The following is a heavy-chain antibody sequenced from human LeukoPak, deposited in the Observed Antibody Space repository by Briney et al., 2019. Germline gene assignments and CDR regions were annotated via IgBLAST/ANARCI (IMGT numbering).Heavy chain of an antibody. J-gene: IGHJ5*02. CDR2: ISSSGGST. CDR3: AKDRGSSSCP. D-gene: IGHD6-13*01. Sequence: PGGSLRLSCAASGFTFTSYAMSWVRQAPGKGLEWVSAISSSGGSTYYADSVKGRFTISRDNSKNTLYLQMNSLRAEDTAVYYCAKDRGSSSCPWGQGTLVTVSS. CDR1: GFTFTSYA. V-gene: IGHV3-23*01.